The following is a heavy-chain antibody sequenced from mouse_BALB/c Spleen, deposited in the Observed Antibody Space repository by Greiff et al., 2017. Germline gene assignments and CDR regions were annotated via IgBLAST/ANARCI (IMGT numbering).Heavy chain of an antibody. CDR3: ARFRGNYGGNAMDY. D-gene: IGHD2-1*01. CDR1: GFSLTSYG. CDR2: IWSGGST. J-gene: IGHJ4*01. V-gene: IGHV2-2*02. Sequence: VQLKESGPGLVQPSQSLSITCTVSGFSLTSYGVHWVRQSPGKGLEWLGVIWSGGSTDYNAAFISRLSISKDNSKSQVFFKMNSLQANDTAIYYCARFRGNYGGNAMDYWGQGTSVTVSS.